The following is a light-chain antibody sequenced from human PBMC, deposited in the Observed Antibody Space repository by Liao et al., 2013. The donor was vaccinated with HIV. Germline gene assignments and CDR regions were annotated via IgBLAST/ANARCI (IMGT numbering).Light chain of an antibody. Sequence: SYELTQPPSVSVSPGQTASITCSGDKLDKKYTCWYQQKPGQAPVLLIYKDSERPSGIPERFSGSSSGTTVTLTISGVQAEDEADYYCQSADSSGTCPVFGGGTKLTVL. J-gene: IGLJ3*02. CDR1: KLDKKY. CDR3: QSADSSGTCPV. CDR2: KDS. V-gene: IGLV3-25*03.